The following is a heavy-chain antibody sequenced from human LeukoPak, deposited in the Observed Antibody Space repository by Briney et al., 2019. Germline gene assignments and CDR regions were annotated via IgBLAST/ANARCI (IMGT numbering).Heavy chain of an antibody. CDR3: ARRQQLFDY. V-gene: IGHV4-39*01. D-gene: IGHD6-13*01. Sequence: SETLSLTCTVSGGSISSSSYYWGWIRQPPGKGLEWIGSIYYSGRTYYNPSLKSRVTISVDTSKNQFSLKLSSVTAADTAVYYCARRQQLFDYWGQGTLVTVSS. CDR1: GGSISSSSYY. CDR2: IYYSGRT. J-gene: IGHJ4*02.